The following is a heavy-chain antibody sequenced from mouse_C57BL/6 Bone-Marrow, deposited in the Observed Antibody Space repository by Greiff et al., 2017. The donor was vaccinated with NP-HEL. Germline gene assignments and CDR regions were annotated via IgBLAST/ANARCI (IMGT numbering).Heavy chain of an antibody. Sequence: EVQRVESVAELVRPGASVKLSCTASGFNIKNTYMHWVKQRPEQGLEWIGRIDPANGNTKYAPKFQGKATITADTSSNTAYLQLSSLTSEDTAIYYCARRDDYDAWFAYWGQGTLVTVSA. CDR2: IDPANGNT. V-gene: IGHV14-3*01. D-gene: IGHD2-4*01. J-gene: IGHJ3*01. CDR3: ARRDDYDAWFAY. CDR1: GFNIKNTY.